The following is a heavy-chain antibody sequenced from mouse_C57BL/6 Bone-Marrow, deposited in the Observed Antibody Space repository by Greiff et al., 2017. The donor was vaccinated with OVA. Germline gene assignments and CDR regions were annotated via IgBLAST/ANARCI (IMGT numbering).Heavy chain of an antibody. CDR1: GYSITSGYY. J-gene: IGHJ3*01. V-gene: IGHV3-6*01. Sequence: EVQVVESGPGLVKPSQSLSLTCSVTGYSITSGYYWNWIRQFPGNKLEWMGYISYDGSNNYNPSLKNRISITRDTSKNQFFLKLNSVTTEDTATYYCAREGYYGSTWFAYWGQGTLVTVSA. CDR3: AREGYYGSTWFAY. CDR2: ISYDGSN. D-gene: IGHD1-1*01.